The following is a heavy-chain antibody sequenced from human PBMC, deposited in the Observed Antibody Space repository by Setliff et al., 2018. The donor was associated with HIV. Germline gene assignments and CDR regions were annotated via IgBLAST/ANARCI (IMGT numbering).Heavy chain of an antibody. V-gene: IGHV4-39*01. J-gene: IGHJ4*02. CDR2: IYYSGAT. CDR3: ARLGYVSGGFYKTPGPYYFDY. D-gene: IGHD3-10*01. CDR1: GGSMSSSSYY. Sequence: SETLSLTCTVSGGSMSSSSYYWGWIRQTPDNGLEWIGIIYYSGATYYNPSLTSRVTISVDTSRNQFSLKLRSVTAADTAAYYCARLGYVSGGFYKTPGPYYFDYWGQGALVTVSS.